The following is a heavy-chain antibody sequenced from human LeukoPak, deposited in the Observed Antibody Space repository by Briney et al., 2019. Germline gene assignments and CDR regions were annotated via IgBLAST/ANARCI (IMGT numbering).Heavy chain of an antibody. CDR3: ARDGGRTSSDAVEI. V-gene: IGHV4-4*02. Sequence: SETLSLTCAVSGGSISSSNWWSWVRQPPGKGLEWIGEIYHSGSTNYNPSLKSRVTMSVDTSKNQFSLKLTSVTAADTAVYYCARDGGRTSSDAVEIWGQGTMVIVSS. CDR1: GGSISSSNW. D-gene: IGHD2-2*01. J-gene: IGHJ3*02. CDR2: IYHSGST.